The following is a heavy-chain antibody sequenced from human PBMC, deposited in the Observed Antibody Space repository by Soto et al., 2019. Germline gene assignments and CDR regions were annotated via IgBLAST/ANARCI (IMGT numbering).Heavy chain of an antibody. CDR1: GFNFSRYR. Sequence: GGSLRLSCAASGFNFSRYRMNWVRQAPGKGLEWVSSISFSSSYIYYAESVKGRFTISRDNAKNSLFLQMNSLRAEDTAVYYCARDTTMVDYYFDYWGQGTLVTVSS. CDR2: ISFSSSYI. V-gene: IGHV3-21*01. J-gene: IGHJ4*02. D-gene: IGHD5-18*01. CDR3: ARDTTMVDYYFDY.